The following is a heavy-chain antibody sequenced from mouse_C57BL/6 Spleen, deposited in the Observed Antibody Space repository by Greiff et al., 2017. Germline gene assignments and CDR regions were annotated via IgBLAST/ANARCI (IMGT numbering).Heavy chain of an antibody. CDR1: GYTFTSYW. Sequence: VQLQQPGAELVRPGSSVKLSCKASGYTFTSYWMHWVKQRPIQGLEWIGNIDPSDSETHYNQKFKDKATLTVDKSSSTAYMQLSSLTSEDSAVYYCARWEGNFPWFAYWGQGTLVTVSA. V-gene: IGHV1-52*01. J-gene: IGHJ3*01. CDR2: IDPSDSET. D-gene: IGHD2-1*01. CDR3: ARWEGNFPWFAY.